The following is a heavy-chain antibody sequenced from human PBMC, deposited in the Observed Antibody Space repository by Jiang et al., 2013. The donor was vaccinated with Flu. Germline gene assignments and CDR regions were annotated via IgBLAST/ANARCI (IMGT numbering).Heavy chain of an antibody. CDR3: TLRGFRSGAAADLGGVGVDY. CDR2: IRSKAYGGTT. Sequence: VQLVESGGGLVQPGRSLRLSCTASGFTFGDYAMSWVRQAPGKGLEWVGFIRSKAYGGTTEYAASVKGRFTISRDDSKSIAYLQMNSLKTEDTAVYYCTLRGFRSGAAADLGGVGVDYWGRGNPSVTVSS. CDR1: GFTFGDYA. V-gene: IGHV3-49*04. D-gene: IGHD6-13*01. J-gene: IGHJ4*02.